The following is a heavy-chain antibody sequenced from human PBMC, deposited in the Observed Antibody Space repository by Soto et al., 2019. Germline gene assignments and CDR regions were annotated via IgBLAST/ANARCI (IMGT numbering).Heavy chain of an antibody. J-gene: IGHJ4*02. CDR3: ARTYYDILTGYSPNPFDY. Sequence: TLSLTCAVNGGSFSGYYWAWIRQSPGKGLEWIGEINDSGSPNYTPSLKRRVTISLDASKNQFSLRLSLLTAADTAVYYCARTYYDILTGYSPNPFDYWGQGTLVTVSS. CDR2: INDSGSP. CDR1: GGSFSGYY. D-gene: IGHD3-9*01. V-gene: IGHV4-34*01.